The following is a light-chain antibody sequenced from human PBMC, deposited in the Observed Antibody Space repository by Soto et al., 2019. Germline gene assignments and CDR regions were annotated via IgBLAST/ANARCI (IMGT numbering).Light chain of an antibody. Sequence: DVVMTQSPLSLPVTLGQPASISCRSSQSLIHSDGDTYLNWFQQRPGQSPRRLIYKVSDRDSGVRDRFTGSGSGTDFSLKIRVVEAEDVGVDYCMQGTHWPWTFGQGTEVEIK. CDR1: QSLIHSDGDTY. CDR2: KVS. J-gene: IGKJ1*01. CDR3: MQGTHWPWT. V-gene: IGKV2-30*02.